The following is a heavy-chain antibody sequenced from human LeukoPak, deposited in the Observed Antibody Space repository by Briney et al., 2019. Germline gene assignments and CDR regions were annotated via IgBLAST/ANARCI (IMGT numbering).Heavy chain of an antibody. CDR3: ARGGGSYPLDY. D-gene: IGHD1-26*01. CDR1: GYSFTSSW. J-gene: IGHJ4*02. V-gene: IGHV1-18*04. CDR2: VSAYNGNT. Sequence: GESLKISCKGSGYSFTSSWIGWVRQAPGQGLEWMGWVSAYNGNTNYAQRLQGRVTMTTDTSTSTAYMELRSLRSDDTAVYYCARGGGSYPLDYWGQGTLVTVSS.